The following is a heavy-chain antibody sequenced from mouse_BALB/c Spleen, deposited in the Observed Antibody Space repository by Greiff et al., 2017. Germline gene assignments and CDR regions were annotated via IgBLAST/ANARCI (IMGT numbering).Heavy chain of an antibody. D-gene: IGHD2-3*01. CDR2: ISYSGST. V-gene: IGHV3-8*02. J-gene: IGHJ2*01. Sequence: EVKLQESGPSLVKPSQTLSLTCSVTGDSITSGYWNWIRKFPGNTLEYMGYISYSGSTYYTPSLKSRISITRDTSKNQYYLQLNSVTTEDTATYYCARGGDGYSYYFDYWGQGTALTVSS. CDR3: ARGGDGYSYYFDY. CDR1: GDSITSGY.